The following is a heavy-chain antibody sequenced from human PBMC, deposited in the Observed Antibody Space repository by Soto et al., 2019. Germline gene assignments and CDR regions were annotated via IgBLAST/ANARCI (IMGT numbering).Heavy chain of an antibody. D-gene: IGHD5-12*01. CDR2: ISWSSVTF. CDR3: GKDHDEDFGYDLDYFDY. J-gene: IGHJ4*02. CDR1: GFNFDDYA. Sequence: EVQLVESGGGLVQPGRSLRLSCAASGFNFDDYAMHWVRQAPGKGLEWVSGISWSSVTFDYADSVKGRFTISRDNAKKSLYLQKNSLRAEDTAFYYRGKDHDEDFGYDLDYFDYWGQGTLVTVSS. V-gene: IGHV3-9*01.